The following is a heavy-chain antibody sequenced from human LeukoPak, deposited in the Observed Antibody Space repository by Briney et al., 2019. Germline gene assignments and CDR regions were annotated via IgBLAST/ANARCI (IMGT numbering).Heavy chain of an antibody. CDR1: GYTFTSYD. V-gene: IGHV1-8*01. CDR3: ASWDSSGYNGGF. D-gene: IGHD3-22*01. Sequence: ASVKVSCKASGYTFTSYDINWVRQATGQGLEWMGWMNPNSGNTGYAQKFQGRVTMTRSTSISTAYMELSSLRSEDTAVYYCASWDSSGYNGGFWGQGTLVTVSS. J-gene: IGHJ4*02. CDR2: MNPNSGNT.